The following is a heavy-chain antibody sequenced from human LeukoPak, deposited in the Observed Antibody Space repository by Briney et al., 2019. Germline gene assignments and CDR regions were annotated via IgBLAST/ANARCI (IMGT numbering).Heavy chain of an antibody. V-gene: IGHV3-21*01. J-gene: IGHJ4*02. CDR1: GFTFRSFS. Sequence: PGGSLRLSCSASGFTFRSFSMKWVRQAPGKRVGWVSSISSSSSYIYYADSVKGRFTISRDNAKNSLYLQMNSLRAEDTAVYYCARGDCSGGSCYQAWGQGTLVTVSS. D-gene: IGHD2-15*01. CDR3: ARGDCSGGSCYQA. CDR2: ISSSSSYI.